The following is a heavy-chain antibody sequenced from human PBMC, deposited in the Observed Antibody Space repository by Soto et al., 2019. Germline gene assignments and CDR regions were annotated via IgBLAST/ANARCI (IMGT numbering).Heavy chain of an antibody. Sequence: QIQLVQSGAEVKRPGASVQVSCKAPGYTFSTHGITWVRQAPGQGLEWMGWISDFNGNSKYAQKFQGRVTMTTDTSTATAYMDLRSLRFDDTAVYYCAKGVYDYTFWGQGTLVNVSS. D-gene: IGHD4-4*01. CDR3: AKGVYDYTF. CDR2: ISDFNGNS. CDR1: GYTFSTHG. J-gene: IGHJ4*02. V-gene: IGHV1-18*01.